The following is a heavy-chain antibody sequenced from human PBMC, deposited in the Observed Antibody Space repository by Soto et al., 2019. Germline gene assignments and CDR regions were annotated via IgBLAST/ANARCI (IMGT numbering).Heavy chain of an antibody. CDR1: DLTFRRYG. V-gene: IGHV3-21*01. CDR2: INTSSGYI. D-gene: IGHD2-8*01. J-gene: IGHJ6*02. Sequence: GGSMRLSGAAFDLTFRRYGMNWARPWPGKGLEWVSSINTSSGYIYYADSVQGRFTISRDNANNTPYLQMSSLRAEDTAVYYCARGGVNDYYYGMDVWGQGTTVTVSS. CDR3: ARGGVNDYYYGMDV.